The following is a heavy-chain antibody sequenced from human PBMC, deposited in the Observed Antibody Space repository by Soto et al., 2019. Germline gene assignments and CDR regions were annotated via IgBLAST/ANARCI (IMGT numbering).Heavy chain of an antibody. CDR2: ISYDGSNK. V-gene: IGHV3-30-3*01. CDR3: AKDRGIAVAGMSVPDAFDI. CDR1: GFTFSSYA. Sequence: PGGSLRLSCAASGFTFSSYAMHWVRQAPGKGLEWVAVISYDGSNKYYADSVKGRFTISRDNSKNTLYLQMNSLRAEDTAVYYCAKDRGIAVAGMSVPDAFDIWGQGTMVTVSS. J-gene: IGHJ3*02. D-gene: IGHD6-19*01.